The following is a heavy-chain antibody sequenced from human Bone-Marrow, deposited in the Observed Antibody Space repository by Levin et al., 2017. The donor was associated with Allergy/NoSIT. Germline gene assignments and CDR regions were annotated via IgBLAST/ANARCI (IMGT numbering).Heavy chain of an antibody. CDR3: ARSIAVAGRRGSFDY. CDR1: GGSFSGYY. J-gene: IGHJ4*02. Sequence: SPTLSLPCAVYGGSFSGYYWSWIRQPPGKGLEWIGEINHSGSTNYNPSLKSRVTISVDTSKNQFSLKLSSVTAADTAVYYCARSIAVAGRRGSFDYWGQGTLVTVSS. CDR2: INHSGST. V-gene: IGHV4-34*01. D-gene: IGHD6-19*01.